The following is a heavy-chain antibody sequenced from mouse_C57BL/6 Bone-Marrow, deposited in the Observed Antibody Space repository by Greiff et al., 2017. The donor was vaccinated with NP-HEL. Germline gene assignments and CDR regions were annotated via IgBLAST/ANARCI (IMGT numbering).Heavy chain of an antibody. CDR1: GFTFSSYT. CDR2: ISGGGGNT. CDR3: ARHETPFAY. V-gene: IGHV5-9*01. Sequence: DVKLVESGGGLVKPGGSLKLSCAASGFTFSSYTMSWVRQTPEKRLEWVATISGGGGNTYYPDSVKGRFTISRDNAKNTRYLQMSSLRSEDTALYYCARHETPFAYWGQVTLVTVSA. J-gene: IGHJ3*01.